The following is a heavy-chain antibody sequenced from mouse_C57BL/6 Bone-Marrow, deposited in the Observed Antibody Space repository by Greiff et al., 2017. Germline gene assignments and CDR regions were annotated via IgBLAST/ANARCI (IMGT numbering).Heavy chain of an antibody. CDR3: TGVKPYYFDY. J-gene: IGHJ2*01. V-gene: IGHV6-3*01. CDR2: IRLKSDNYAT. CDR1: GFTFSNYW. Sequence: EVKLMESGGGLVQPGGSMKLSCVASGFTFSNYWMNWVRQSPEKGLEWVAQIRLKSDNYATHYAESVKGRFTISRDDSKSSVYLQMNNLRAEDTGIYYCTGVKPYYFDYWGQGTTLTVSS. D-gene: IGHD2-1*01.